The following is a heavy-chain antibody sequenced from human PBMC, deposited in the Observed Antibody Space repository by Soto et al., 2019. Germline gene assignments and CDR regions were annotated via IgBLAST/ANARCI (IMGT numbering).Heavy chain of an antibody. D-gene: IGHD6-19*01. CDR2: IYWDDDK. CDR3: ARRHSSIGAVAYTGGAFDY. CDR1: GFSLSTSGVG. J-gene: IGHJ4*02. Sequence: QITLKESGPTLVKPTQTLTLTCTLSGFSLSTSGVGVGWIRQSPGKALEWLALIYWDDDKRYSPSLKSRLTITKDTSKNQVVLTLTNMDPVDTATYFCARRHSSIGAVAYTGGAFDYWGQGTLVTVSS. V-gene: IGHV2-5*02.